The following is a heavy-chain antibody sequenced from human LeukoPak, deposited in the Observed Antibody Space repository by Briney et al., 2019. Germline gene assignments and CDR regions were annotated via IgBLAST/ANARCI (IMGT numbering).Heavy chain of an antibody. CDR3: AKPSVTGTKGSAFDI. J-gene: IGHJ3*02. V-gene: IGHV3-20*04. Sequence: GGSLRLSCAASGFTFDDYGMSRVRQAPGKGLEWVSGINWNGGSTGYADSVKGRFTISRDNAKNSLYLQMNSLRAEDTALYYCAKPSVTGTKGSAFDIWGQGTMVTVSS. CDR1: GFTFDDYG. CDR2: INWNGGST. D-gene: IGHD1-7*01.